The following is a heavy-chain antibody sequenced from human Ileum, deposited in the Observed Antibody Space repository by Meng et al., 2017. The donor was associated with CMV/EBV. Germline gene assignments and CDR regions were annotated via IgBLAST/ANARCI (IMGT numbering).Heavy chain of an antibody. CDR3: ARQDYCSSTSCYFLSSNSYFDY. CDR1: GGSISSSSYY. Sequence: GSLRLSCTVSGGSISSSSYYWGWIRQPPGKGLEWIGSIYYSGSTYYNPSLKSRVTISVDTSKNQLSLKLSSVTAADTAVYYCARQDYCSSTSCYFLSSNSYFDYWGQGTLVTVSS. D-gene: IGHD2-2*01. CDR2: IYYSGST. V-gene: IGHV4-39*01. J-gene: IGHJ4*02.